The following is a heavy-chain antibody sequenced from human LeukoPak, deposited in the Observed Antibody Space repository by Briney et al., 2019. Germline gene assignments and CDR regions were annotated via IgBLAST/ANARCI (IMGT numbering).Heavy chain of an antibody. Sequence: SETLSLTCTVSGGSISSYYWSWIRQPPGKGLEWIGYIYYSGSTNYNPSLKSRVTISVDTSKNQFSLKLSSVTAADTAVYYCARDLGGYDFWSGSWFDPWGQGTLVTVSS. CDR3: ARDLGGYDFWSGSWFDP. CDR1: GGSISSYY. D-gene: IGHD3-3*01. J-gene: IGHJ5*02. CDR2: IYYSGST. V-gene: IGHV4-59*01.